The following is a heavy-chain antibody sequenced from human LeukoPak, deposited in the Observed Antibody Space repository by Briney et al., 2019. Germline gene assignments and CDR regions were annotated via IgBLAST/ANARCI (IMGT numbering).Heavy chain of an antibody. CDR1: GFTVNSNY. J-gene: IGHJ5*02. CDR2: IYSGGRT. D-gene: IGHD6-13*01. CDR3: VRRAADIHNWFDP. Sequence: GGSLRLFCAVSGFTVNSNYMTWVRQAPGKGLEWVSVIYSGGRTYYADSVKGRFTISRDNSKNTLYLQMNSLRAEDTAVYYCVRRAADIHNWFDPWGQGTRVTVSA. V-gene: IGHV3-66*01.